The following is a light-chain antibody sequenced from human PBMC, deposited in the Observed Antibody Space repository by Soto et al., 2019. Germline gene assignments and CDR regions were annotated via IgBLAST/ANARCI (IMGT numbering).Light chain of an antibody. V-gene: IGKV1-5*03. CDR3: QQYNTYSRT. Sequence: DIQMTQSPSTLSASVGDRVTITCRASQSISSWLAWYQQKPGKAPKLRYYEASGLEGGVPSRLSSSGSGTEFTLAICSLQPDDFATYCCQQYNTYSRTFGQGTEVEIK. CDR1: QSISSW. CDR2: EAS. J-gene: IGKJ1*01.